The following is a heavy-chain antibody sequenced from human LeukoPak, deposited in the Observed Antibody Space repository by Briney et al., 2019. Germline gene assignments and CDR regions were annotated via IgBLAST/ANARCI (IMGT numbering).Heavy chain of an antibody. CDR3: AKDGYVSWAYQLSHFDY. Sequence: GGSLRLSCAASAFTFSSYTMSWVRQAPGKGLEWVSAISNSGGSTYYADSVKGRFTISRDNSKNTPYLQMNSLRAEATAVYYCAKDGYVSWAYQLSHFDYWGQGTLVTVSS. V-gene: IGHV3-23*01. D-gene: IGHD2-2*03. CDR2: ISNSGGST. J-gene: IGHJ4*01. CDR1: AFTFSSYT.